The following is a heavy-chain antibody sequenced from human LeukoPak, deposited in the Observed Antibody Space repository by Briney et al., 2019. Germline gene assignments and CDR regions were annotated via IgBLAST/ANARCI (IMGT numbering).Heavy chain of an antibody. CDR2: IYYSGIT. D-gene: IGHD2-2*01. CDR3: ARLLIYCSSTSCHFDY. CDR1: GGSISSSNYY. J-gene: IGHJ4*02. Sequence: SQTLSLTCTVSGGSISSSNYYWGWIRQPPGKGLEWIGSIYYSGITYYNPSLKSRVTISVETSNNQFSLKLSSVTAADTAMYYCARLLIYCSSTSCHFDYWGQGTLVTVSS. V-gene: IGHV4-39*01.